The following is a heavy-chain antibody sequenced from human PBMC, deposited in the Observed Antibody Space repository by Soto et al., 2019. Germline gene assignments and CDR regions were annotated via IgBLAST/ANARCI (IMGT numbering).Heavy chain of an antibody. CDR1: CGSISSISYY. CDR3: ARLPSYDFWSGYYTSWFDP. D-gene: IGHD3-3*01. CDR2: IYYSGST. J-gene: IGHJ5*02. Sequence: SETLSLTCTVSCGSISSISYYWGWIRQPPGKGLEWIGSIYYSGSTYYNPSLKSRVTISVDTSKNQFSLKLSSVTAADTAVYYCARLPSYDFWSGYYTSWFDPWGQGTLVTVSS. V-gene: IGHV4-39*01.